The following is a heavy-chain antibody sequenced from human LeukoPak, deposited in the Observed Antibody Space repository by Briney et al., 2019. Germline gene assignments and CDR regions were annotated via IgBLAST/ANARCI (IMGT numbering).Heavy chain of an antibody. D-gene: IGHD6-19*01. J-gene: IGHJ4*02. CDR3: TRDGSGWSNY. CDR1: GFTFSSSW. V-gene: IGHV3-7*01. CDR2: IGPAGGER. Sequence: RGSLRLSCVASGFTFSSSWMGWVRQAPGRGLEWVANIGPAGGERFYVDSVKGRFTISRDNSKNTLNLQLNSLRAEDTAVYYCTRDGSGWSNYWGQGTLVTVSS.